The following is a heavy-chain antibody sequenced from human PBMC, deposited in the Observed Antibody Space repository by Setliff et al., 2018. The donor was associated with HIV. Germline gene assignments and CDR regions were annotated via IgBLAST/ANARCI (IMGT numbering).Heavy chain of an antibody. D-gene: IGHD5-12*01. CDR2: IKSKKNGETT. J-gene: IGHJ4*02. V-gene: IGHV3-15*01. Sequence: PGGSLRLSCAASGFIFGSSWMNWFRRAPGKGLEWVGRIKSKKNGETTDYAPPVKGRFGISRDDSLNILYLQMTRLNIEDTGIYYCTTGYSTPWHDHQWGQGTLVTVSS. CDR3: TTGYSTPWHDHQ. CDR1: GFIFGSSW.